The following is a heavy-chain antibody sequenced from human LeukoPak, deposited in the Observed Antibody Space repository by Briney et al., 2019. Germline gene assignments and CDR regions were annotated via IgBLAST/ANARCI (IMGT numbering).Heavy chain of an antibody. CDR2: ISPDSTEI. CDR1: EFTFSGYT. J-gene: IGHJ4*02. Sequence: GGALGLSCAGAEFTFSGYTMNWGCQAPGKGLEWVSYISPDSTEIYYADSVKGRFTISRDNAKNSLYLQMNSLRAEDTAVYYCAKMRNPWGYCSSTSCFHFAYWGQGTLVTVSS. CDR3: AKMRNPWGYCSSTSCFHFAY. V-gene: IGHV3-21*05. D-gene: IGHD2-2*01.